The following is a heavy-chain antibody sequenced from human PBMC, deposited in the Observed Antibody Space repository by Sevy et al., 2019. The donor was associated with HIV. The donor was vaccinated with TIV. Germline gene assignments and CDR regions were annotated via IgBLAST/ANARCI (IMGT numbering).Heavy chain of an antibody. CDR3: ASGLAYDSSGMAFDY. V-gene: IGHV3-11*01. Sequence: GGSLRLSCAASGFTFSDYYMSWIRQAPGKGLEWVSYISSSGSTIYYADSVKGRFTISRDNAKNSLYLQMNSLRAEDTAVYYCASGLAYDSSGMAFDYWGQGTLVTVSS. D-gene: IGHD3-22*01. CDR1: GFTFSDYY. J-gene: IGHJ4*02. CDR2: ISSSGSTI.